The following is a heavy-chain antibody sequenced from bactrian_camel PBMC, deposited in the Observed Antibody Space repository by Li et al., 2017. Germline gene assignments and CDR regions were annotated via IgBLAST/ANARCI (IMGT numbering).Heavy chain of an antibody. CDR3: AADALSFGGTMIAGLGPRDSPFLV. Sequence: VQLVESGGDSVQAGGSLRLSCSVSGRSRSSYCLGWFRQDPVGNAREGVARISSDGSTKYGDFVDGRFMISVDKVKNFVYLQMNNLKPEDSGMYYCAADALSFGGTMIAGLGPRDSPFLVWGQGTQVTVS. CDR1: GRSRSSYC. V-gene: IGHV3S53*01. J-gene: IGHJ4*01. CDR2: ISSDGST. D-gene: IGHD6*01.